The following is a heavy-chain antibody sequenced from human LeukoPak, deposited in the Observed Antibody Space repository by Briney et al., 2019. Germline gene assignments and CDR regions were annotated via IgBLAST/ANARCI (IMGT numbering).Heavy chain of an antibody. J-gene: IGHJ3*02. D-gene: IGHD3-10*01. CDR3: ARPPGRTGAFDI. CDR1: GFTFSSYG. V-gene: IGHV3-30*03. CDR2: ISYDGSNK. Sequence: PGGSLRLSCAASGFTFSSYGMHWVRQAPGKGLEWVAVISYDGSNKYYADSVKGRFTISRDNSKNTLYLQMNSLRAEDTAVYYCARPPGRTGAFDIWGQGTMVTVSS.